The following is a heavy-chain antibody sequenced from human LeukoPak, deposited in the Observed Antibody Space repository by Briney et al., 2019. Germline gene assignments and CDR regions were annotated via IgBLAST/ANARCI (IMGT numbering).Heavy chain of an antibody. V-gene: IGHV4-39*01. CDR2: IYYSGST. Sequence: SETLSLTCTVSGGSISSSSYYWGWIRQPPGKGLEWIGSIYYSGSTYYNPSLKSRVTISVDTSKNQFSLKLSSVTAADTAVYYCARHEAVAGRGGXYFDYWGQGTLVTVSS. CDR1: GGSISSSSYY. D-gene: IGHD6-19*01. CDR3: ARHEAVAGRGGXYFDY. J-gene: IGHJ4*02.